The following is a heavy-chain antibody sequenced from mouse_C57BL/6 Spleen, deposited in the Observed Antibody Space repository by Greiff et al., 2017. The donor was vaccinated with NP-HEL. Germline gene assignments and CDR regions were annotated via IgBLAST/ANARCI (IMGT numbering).Heavy chain of an antibody. V-gene: IGHV1-15*01. CDR2: IDPETGGT. Sequence: VKLMESGAELVRPGASVTLSCKASGYTFTDYEMHWVKQTPVHGLEWIGAIDPETGGTAYNQKFKGKAILTADKSSSTAYMELRSLTSEDSAVYYCTILATYQYYFDYWGQGTTLTVSS. J-gene: IGHJ2*01. CDR1: GYTFTDYE. D-gene: IGHD5-1*01. CDR3: TILATYQYYFDY.